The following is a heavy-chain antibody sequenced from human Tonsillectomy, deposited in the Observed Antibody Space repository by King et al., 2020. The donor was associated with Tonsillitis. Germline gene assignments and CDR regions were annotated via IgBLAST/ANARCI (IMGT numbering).Heavy chain of an antibody. CDR1: GGSLSDYY. V-gene: IGHV4-34*01. Sequence: VQLQQWGAGLLKPSETLSLTCAVYGGSLSDYYWSWIRQPPGKGLEWIGDINHSGSTHYNPSLKSRVTISVDTSKNQFSLNLISVTAAHTAVYYCARGKYDFWSGFPDYFDYWGRGTLVTVSS. CDR2: INHSGST. D-gene: IGHD3-3*01. CDR3: ARGKYDFWSGFPDYFDY. J-gene: IGHJ4*02.